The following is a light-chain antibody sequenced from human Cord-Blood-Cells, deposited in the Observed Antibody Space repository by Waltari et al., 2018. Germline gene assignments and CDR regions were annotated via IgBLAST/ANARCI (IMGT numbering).Light chain of an antibody. J-gene: IGLJ3*02. CDR3: NSRDSSGTQLV. CDR2: GKN. CDR1: SLKSYY. V-gene: IGLV3-19*01. Sequence: SSELTQDPAVSVALGQTVRITCQGDSLKSYYASWYQQNPGQAPVLVISGKNNRNAGIPDRFSGSSSGNTAYLTITGAQAGDEADYCWNSRDSSGTQLVFGGGTKLTVL.